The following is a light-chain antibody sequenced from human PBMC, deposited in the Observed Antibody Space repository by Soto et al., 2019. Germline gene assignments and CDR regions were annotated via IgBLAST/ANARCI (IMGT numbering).Light chain of an antibody. V-gene: IGLV2-14*01. CDR3: SSYTSSSSYVV. J-gene: IGLJ2*01. CDR2: EVS. CDR1: SSDVGGYNY. Sequence: QPASVSGSPGQSITISCTGTSSDVGGYNYVSWYQQHPGKAPKLMIYEVSNRPSGVSNRFSGSKSGNTASLTISGLQAEDEADYYCSSYTSSSSYVVFGGGTKLTVL.